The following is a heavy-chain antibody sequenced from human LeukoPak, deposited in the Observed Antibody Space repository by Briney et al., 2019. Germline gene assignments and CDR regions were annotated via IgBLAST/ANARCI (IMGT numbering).Heavy chain of an antibody. J-gene: IGHJ6*02. Sequence: PGGSLRLFCAASGFTVSSNYMSWVRQAPGKGLEWVSVIYSGGSTYYADSVKGRFTISRDNSKNTLYLQMNSLRAEDTAAYYCARGVYDFWSGYYYGMDVWGQGTTVTVSS. CDR1: GFTVSSNY. V-gene: IGHV3-53*01. CDR2: IYSGGST. D-gene: IGHD3-3*01. CDR3: ARGVYDFWSGYYYGMDV.